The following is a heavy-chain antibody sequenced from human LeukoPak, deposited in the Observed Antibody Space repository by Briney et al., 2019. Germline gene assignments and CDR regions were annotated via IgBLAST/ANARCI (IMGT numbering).Heavy chain of an antibody. V-gene: IGHV3-23*01. CDR1: GFSFSGYA. CDR3: VYYAYVWGSYPGDS. Sequence: PGGSLRLSCAASGFSFSGYAMSWVRQAPGKGLEWVSGISSSGDNTKYADSVKGRFTISRDNSKNTLYLQMSSLRAEDTAVYYCVYYAYVWGSYPGDSWGQGTLVTVSS. CDR2: ISSSGDNT. J-gene: IGHJ4*02. D-gene: IGHD3-16*02.